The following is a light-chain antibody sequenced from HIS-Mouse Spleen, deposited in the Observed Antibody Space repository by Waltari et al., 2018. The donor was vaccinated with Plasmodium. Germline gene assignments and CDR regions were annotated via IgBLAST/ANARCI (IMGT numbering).Light chain of an antibody. J-gene: IGKJ2*01. CDR3: QQYDNLPYT. Sequence: DIQITKSPSPLSASVGDRVTITCQASQDISNYLNWYQQKPGKAPKLLIYDASNLETGVPSRFSGSGSGTDFTFTISSLQPEDIATYYCQQYDNLPYTFGQGTKLEIK. CDR1: QDISNY. V-gene: IGKV1-33*01. CDR2: DAS.